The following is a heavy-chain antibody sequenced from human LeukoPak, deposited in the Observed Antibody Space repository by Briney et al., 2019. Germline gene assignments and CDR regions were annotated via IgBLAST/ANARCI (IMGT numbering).Heavy chain of an antibody. CDR3: AKSAWFGENRYYFDY. D-gene: IGHD3-10*01. CDR1: GFTFSSYG. CDR2: ISYDGSNK. V-gene: IGHV3-30*18. Sequence: PGRSLRLSCAASGFTFSSYGMHWVRQAPGKGLEWVAVISYDGSNKYYADSVKGRFTISRDNSKNTLYLQMNSLRAEDTAVYYCAKSAWFGENRYYFDYWGQGTLVTVSS. J-gene: IGHJ4*02.